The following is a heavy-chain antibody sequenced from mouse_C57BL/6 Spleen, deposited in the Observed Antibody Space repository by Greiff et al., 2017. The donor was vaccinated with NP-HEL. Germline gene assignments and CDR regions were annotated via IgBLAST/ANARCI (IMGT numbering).Heavy chain of an antibody. V-gene: IGHV8-12*01. CDR1: GFSLSTSGMG. CDR3: ARRAYYYGSSPYAMDY. J-gene: IGHJ4*01. D-gene: IGHD1-1*01. Sequence: QVTLKVSGPGILQSSQTLSLTCSFSGFSLSTSGMGVSWIRQPSGQGLEWLAHIYCADGKRSNPSLKRRLTISQDTSRNQVFLKITSVDTADTATYYCARRAYYYGSSPYAMDYWGQGTSVTVSS. CDR2: IYCADGK.